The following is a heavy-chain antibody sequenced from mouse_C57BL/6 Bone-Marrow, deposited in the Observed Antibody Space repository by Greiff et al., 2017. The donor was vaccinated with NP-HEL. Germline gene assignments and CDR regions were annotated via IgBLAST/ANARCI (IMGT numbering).Heavy chain of an antibody. CDR2: IDPETGGT. CDR3: TRAGETPAY. J-gene: IGHJ3*01. CDR1: GYTFTDYE. V-gene: IGHV1-15*01. Sequence: QVQLKESGAELVRPGASVTLSCKASGYTFTDYEMHWVKQTPVHGLEWIGAIDPETGGTAYNQKFKGKAILTADKSSSTAYMELRSLTSEDSAVYYCTRAGETPAYWGQGTLVTVSA.